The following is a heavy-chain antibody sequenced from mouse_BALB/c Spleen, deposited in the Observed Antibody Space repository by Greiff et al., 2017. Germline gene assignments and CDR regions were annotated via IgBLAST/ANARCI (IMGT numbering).Heavy chain of an antibody. J-gene: IGHJ4*01. V-gene: IGHV5-6*01. D-gene: IGHD1-1*01. CDR3: ARSLITTVVDYAMDY. CDR2: ISSGGSYT. Sequence: EVKLMESGGDLVKPGGSLKLSCAASGFTFSSYGMSWVRQTPDKRLEWVATISSGGSYTYYPDSVKGRFTISRDNAKNTLYLLMSSLKSEDTAMYYCARSLITTVVDYAMDYWGQGTSVTVSS. CDR1: GFTFSSYG.